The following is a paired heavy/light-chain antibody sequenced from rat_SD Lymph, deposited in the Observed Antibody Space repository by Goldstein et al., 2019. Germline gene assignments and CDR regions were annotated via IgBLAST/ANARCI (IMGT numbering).Light chain of an antibody. J-gene: IGKJ5*01. Sequence: NIVMTQSPKSMSISVGDRVTMNCKASQNVYNNIAWYQQKPGQSPKLLIYYASNRYNGVPDRFTGSGYGTDFTLTINSVQAEDAAFYYCQRIYNSLTFGSGTKLEIK. CDR2: YAS. V-gene: IGKV6S5*01. CDR1: QNVYNN. CDR3: QRIYNSLT.
Heavy chain of an antibody. J-gene: IGHJ2*01. CDR3: TRLARAYYFDY. CDR2: ISYDGSST. Sequence: EVQLVESGGGLVQPGRSMKLSCAASGFTFSNYGMAWVRQAPTKGLEWVATISYDGSSTYYRDSVKGRFTISRDNAKSTLYLQMNSLRSEDTATYYCTRLARAYYFDYWGQGVMVTVSS. V-gene: IGHV5-29*01. CDR1: GFTFSNYG.